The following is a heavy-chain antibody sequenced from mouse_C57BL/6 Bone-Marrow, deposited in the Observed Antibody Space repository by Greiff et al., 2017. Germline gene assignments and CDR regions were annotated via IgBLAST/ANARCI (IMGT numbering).Heavy chain of an antibody. CDR2: INPSNGGT. J-gene: IGHJ2*01. CDR3: ARGNLRTAVVPCYCDY. CDR1: GYTFTSYW. Sequence: QVQLQQPGTELVKPGASVKLSCKASGYTFTSYWMHWVKQRPGQGLEWIGNINPSNGGTNYNEKFKSKATLTVDKSSSTAYMQLSSLTSENSAVEYCARGNLRTAVVPCYCDYWGQGTTLTVSS. D-gene: IGHD1-1*01. V-gene: IGHV1-53*01.